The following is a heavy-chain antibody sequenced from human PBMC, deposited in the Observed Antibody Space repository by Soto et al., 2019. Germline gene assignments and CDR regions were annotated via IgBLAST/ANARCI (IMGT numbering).Heavy chain of an antibody. CDR2: IYYSGST. CDR3: ARETYYYGSGSRAGAFDI. Sequence: SETLSLTCTVSGGSISSGGYYWSWIRQHPGKGLEWIGYIYYSGSTNYIPSLKSRVTISVDTSKNQFSLKLSSVTAADTAVYYCARETYYYGSGSRAGAFDIWGQGTMVTVSS. D-gene: IGHD3-10*01. V-gene: IGHV4-61*08. J-gene: IGHJ3*02. CDR1: GGSISSGGYY.